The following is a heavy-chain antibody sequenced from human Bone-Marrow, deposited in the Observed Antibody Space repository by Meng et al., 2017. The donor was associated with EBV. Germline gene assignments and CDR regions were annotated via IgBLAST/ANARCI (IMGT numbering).Heavy chain of an antibody. CDR3: ARPVTLDFDWFPHYYFDY. D-gene: IGHD3-9*01. V-gene: IGHV7-4-1*02. CDR1: GYTFTSYA. J-gene: IGHJ4*02. Sequence: QVQLVQSGSELKKHXXXXKXSXKAXGYTFTSYAMNWVRQAPGQGLEWMGWINTNTGNPTYAQGFTGRFVFSLDTSVSTAYLQISSLKAEDTAVYYCARPVTLDFDWFPHYYFDYWGQGTLVTVSS. CDR2: INTNTGNP.